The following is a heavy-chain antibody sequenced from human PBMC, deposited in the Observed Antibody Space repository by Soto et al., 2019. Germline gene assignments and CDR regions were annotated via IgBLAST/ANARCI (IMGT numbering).Heavy chain of an antibody. CDR1: GYTFTSYG. Sequence: QVQLVQSGPEVKKSGASVKVSCKASGYTFTSYGFSWVRQAPGQGLEWMGWISAYNGNSNYAQSLQGRITMTTDTSTSTGYMELRSLRSDDTAVYYCARGDYYDTTRGFFDYWGQGTLVTVSS. CDR2: ISAYNGNS. J-gene: IGHJ4*02. V-gene: IGHV1-18*04. D-gene: IGHD3-22*01. CDR3: ARGDYYDTTRGFFDY.